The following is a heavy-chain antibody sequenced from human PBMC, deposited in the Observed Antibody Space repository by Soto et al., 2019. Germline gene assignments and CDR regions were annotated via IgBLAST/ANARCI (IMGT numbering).Heavy chain of an antibody. Sequence: QVQLVQSGAEVKKPGSSVKVSCKAPGGTFSTYASSWVRQAPGQGLEWMGGVIPIFGTPKYAQKFQGRVTITADEXXXXXXXXXXXXXXXXXXVXYCARSQGGSSSLDIYYYYYYGMDVWGQGTTVTVSS. CDR3: ARSQGGSSSLDIYYYYYYGMDV. CDR1: GGTFSTYA. J-gene: IGHJ6*02. CDR2: VIPIFGTP. D-gene: IGHD2-15*01. V-gene: IGHV1-69*01.